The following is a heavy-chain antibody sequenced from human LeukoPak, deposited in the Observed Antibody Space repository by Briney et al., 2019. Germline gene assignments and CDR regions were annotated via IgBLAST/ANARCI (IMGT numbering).Heavy chain of an antibody. V-gene: IGHV3-23*01. CDR2: VRGGGGST. CDR1: GFTFSNYA. D-gene: IGHD5-24*01. Sequence: GGSLRLSCAASGFTFSNYAMSWVRQAPGKGLEWVSAVRGGGGSTYYADSVKGRFTISRDNSKNTLYLQMNSLRAEDTAVYYCAKRGLQESYYFDYWGQGTLVTVSS. CDR3: AKRGLQESYYFDY. J-gene: IGHJ4*02.